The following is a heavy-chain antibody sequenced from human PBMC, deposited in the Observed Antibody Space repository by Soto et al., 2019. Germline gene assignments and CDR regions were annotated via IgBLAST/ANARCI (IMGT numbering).Heavy chain of an antibody. V-gene: IGHV1-18*01. CDR3: ARAEPAAHVAFDI. Sequence: ASVKVSCKASGYTFTSYGISWVRQAPGQGPEWMGWISAYNGNTNYAQKLQGRVTMTTDTSTSTAYMELRSLRSDDTAVYSCARAEPAAHVAFDIWGHGTMVTVSS. J-gene: IGHJ3*02. D-gene: IGHD2-2*01. CDR1: GYTFTSYG. CDR2: ISAYNGNT.